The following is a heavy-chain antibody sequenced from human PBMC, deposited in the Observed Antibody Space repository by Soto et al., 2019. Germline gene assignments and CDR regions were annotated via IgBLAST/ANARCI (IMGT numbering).Heavy chain of an antibody. V-gene: IGHV3-74*03. CDR2: INSDASTI. Sequence: DVQLVESGGGLVQPGGSLRLSCAASGFTFSNYWMHWVRQAPGKGLVWVACINSDASTIKYADSVKGRFTISRDNARNTLYLQMNSLRGDDTAVYYCARDKWNYYNYYGMDVWGQGTRVTVS. CDR3: ARDKWNYYNYYGMDV. D-gene: IGHD1-20*01. J-gene: IGHJ6*02. CDR1: GFTFSNYW.